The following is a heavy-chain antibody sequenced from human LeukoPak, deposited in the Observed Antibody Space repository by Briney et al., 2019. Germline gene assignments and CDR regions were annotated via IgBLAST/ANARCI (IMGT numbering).Heavy chain of an antibody. D-gene: IGHD2-21*02. J-gene: IGHJ4*02. CDR3: ARDPNCGGDCPLENYFDY. Sequence: GASVKVSCKASGYTFTGYYMHWVRQAPGQGLEWMGWINPNSGGTNYAQKLQGRVTMTTDTPTSTAYMELRSLRSDDTAVYYCARDPNCGGDCPLENYFDYWGQGTLVTVSS. CDR1: GYTFTGYY. V-gene: IGHV1-2*02. CDR2: INPNSGGT.